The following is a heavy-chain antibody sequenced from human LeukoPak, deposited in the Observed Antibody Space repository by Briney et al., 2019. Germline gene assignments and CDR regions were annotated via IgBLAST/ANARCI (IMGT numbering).Heavy chain of an antibody. V-gene: IGHV3-23*01. CDR2: ISGSGGST. CDR1: GFTFSSYA. Sequence: PGGSLRLSCAASGFTFSSYAMSWVRQAPGKGLEWVSAISGSGGSTYYADSVKGRFTISRDNSKNTLYLRMNYLRAEDTAVYYCAKNISPKKQDPGYSSSWYQGTTYYFDYWGQGTLVTVSS. CDR3: AKNISPKKQDPGYSSSWYQGTTYYFDY. J-gene: IGHJ4*02. D-gene: IGHD6-13*01.